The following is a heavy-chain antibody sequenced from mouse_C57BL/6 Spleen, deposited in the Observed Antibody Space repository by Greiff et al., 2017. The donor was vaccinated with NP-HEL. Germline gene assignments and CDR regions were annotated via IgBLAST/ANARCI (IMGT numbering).Heavy chain of an antibody. CDR2: IHPSSGST. CDR3: ARNDGSSLDY. Sequence: QVQLQQPGAELVKPGASVKLSCKASGYTFTSYWMHWVKQRPGQGLEWIGMIHPSSGSTNYNEKFKSKATLTVDKSSSTAYMQRSSLTSEDSAVYYCARNDGSSLDYWGQGTTLTVSS. V-gene: IGHV1-64*01. CDR1: GYTFTSYW. J-gene: IGHJ2*01. D-gene: IGHD1-1*01.